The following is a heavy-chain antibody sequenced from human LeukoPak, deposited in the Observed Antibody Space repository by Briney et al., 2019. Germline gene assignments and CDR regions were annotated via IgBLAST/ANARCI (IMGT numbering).Heavy chain of an antibody. CDR1: GGSISSSSYY. V-gene: IGHV4-39*07. CDR2: IEDSGST. D-gene: IGHD3-22*01. Sequence: PSETLSLTCTVSGGSISSSSYYWGWIRQPPGKGLEWIGRIEDSGSTYYNPSRKRPSTVSVARTKYKFYRKLSSVTAADTAVYYCATSHDSSGYYYLNHQPEPDYWGQGTLVTVSS. CDR3: ATSHDSSGYYYLNHQPEPDY. J-gene: IGHJ4*02.